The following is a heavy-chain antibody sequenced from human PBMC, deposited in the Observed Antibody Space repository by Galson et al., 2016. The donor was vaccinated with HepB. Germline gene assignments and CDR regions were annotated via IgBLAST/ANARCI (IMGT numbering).Heavy chain of an antibody. Sequence: SVKVSCKASGYRFASYGISWVRQAPGQGLEWMGYISTYDGNTHSAQNLQGRVTMTRDISTNTAYLELRGLRSGDTAVYYCARVGPGMLGYFDSWGQGTLVAVSS. CDR2: ISTYDGNT. CDR3: ARVGPGMLGYFDS. D-gene: IGHD1-26*01. V-gene: IGHV1-18*01. J-gene: IGHJ4*02. CDR1: GYRFASYG.